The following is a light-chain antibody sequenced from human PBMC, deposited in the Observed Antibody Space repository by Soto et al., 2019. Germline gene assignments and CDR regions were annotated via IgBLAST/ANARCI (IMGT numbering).Light chain of an antibody. CDR1: SSNIGSHT. V-gene: IGLV1-44*01. CDR2: SNT. J-gene: IGLJ2*01. CDR3: VAWDDSLNGVV. Sequence: QPVLTQPPSASGTPGQTIAISCSGGSSNIGSHTVNWYQQLPGTAPRLLIYSNTQRPSGVPDRFSGSKSGTSASLAISGLQSEYEGDYYCVAWDDSLNGVVFGGGTKVTVL.